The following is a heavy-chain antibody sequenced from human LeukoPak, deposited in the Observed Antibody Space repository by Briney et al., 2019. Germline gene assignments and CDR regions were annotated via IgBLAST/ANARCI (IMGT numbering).Heavy chain of an antibody. J-gene: IGHJ5*02. CDR3: ARDLGQYYDTSDNWFDP. CDR2: INHSGST. V-gene: IGHV4-34*01. D-gene: IGHD3-22*01. Sequence: SETLSLTCAVYGGSFSGYYWSWIRQPPGKGLEWIGEINHSGSTNYNPSLKSRVTISVDTSKNQFSLKLSSVTAADTAVYYCARDLGQYYDTSDNWFDPWGQGTLVTVSS. CDR1: GGSFSGYY.